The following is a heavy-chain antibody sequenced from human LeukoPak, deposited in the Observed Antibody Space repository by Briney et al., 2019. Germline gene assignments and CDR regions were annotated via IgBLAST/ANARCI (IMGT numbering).Heavy chain of an antibody. J-gene: IGHJ5*02. CDR3: ARDLGQYYDTSDNWFDP. CDR2: INHSGST. V-gene: IGHV4-34*01. D-gene: IGHD3-22*01. Sequence: SETLSLTCAVYGGSFSGYYWSWIRQPPGKGLEWIGEINHSGSTNYNPSLKSRVTISVDTSKNQFSLKLSSVTAADTAVYYCARDLGQYYDTSDNWFDPWGQGTLVTVSS. CDR1: GGSFSGYY.